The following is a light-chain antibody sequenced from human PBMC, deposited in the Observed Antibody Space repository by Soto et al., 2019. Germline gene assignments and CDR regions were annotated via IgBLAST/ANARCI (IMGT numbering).Light chain of an antibody. CDR2: DAY. V-gene: IGKV3-11*01. CDR1: QSVCTF. Sequence: ELLLTQSPATLSLAPGVRATLSCRASQSVCTFFAWYQQKPGQAPRLIIYDAYNRATGIPPRFSGSGSGTDFTPTISSLEPEDFAVYYCQQCNNWPQWTCGQGTKVDIK. J-gene: IGKJ1*01. CDR3: QQCNNWPQWT.